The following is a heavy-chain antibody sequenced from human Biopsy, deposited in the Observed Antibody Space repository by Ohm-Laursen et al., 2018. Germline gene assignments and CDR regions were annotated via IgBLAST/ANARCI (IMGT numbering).Heavy chain of an antibody. J-gene: IGHJ5*02. D-gene: IGHD6-6*01. CDR3: ARGYSRRVSIFEASIYWFDT. Sequence: ASVKVSCNASGYSFSTYDVDWVRQARGQGLEWMGWMIPSSGKTGYAQRFQGRVTLTMNTSISTAYMELSGLRSEDTAVYFCARGYSRRVSIFEASIYWFDTWGQGTLVTVSS. V-gene: IGHV1-8*01. CDR1: GYSFSTYD. CDR2: MIPSSGKT.